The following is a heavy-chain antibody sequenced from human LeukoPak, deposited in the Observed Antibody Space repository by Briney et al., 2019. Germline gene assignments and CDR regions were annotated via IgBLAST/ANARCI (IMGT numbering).Heavy chain of an antibody. CDR1: GFTFSSYW. V-gene: IGHV3-7*01. D-gene: IGHD6-13*01. CDR2: IKQDGSEK. J-gene: IGHJ4*02. CDR3: ARDLFGSRSSWYYFDY. Sequence: GGSLRLSCAASGFTFSSYWMSWVRQAPGKGLEWVANIKQDGSEKYYVDSVKGRFTISRDNAKNSLYLQMNSLRAEDTAVYYCARDLFGSRSSWYYFDYWGQGTLVTVSS.